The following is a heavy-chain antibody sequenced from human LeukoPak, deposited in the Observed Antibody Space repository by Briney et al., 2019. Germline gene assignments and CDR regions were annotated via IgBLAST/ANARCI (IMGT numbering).Heavy chain of an antibody. CDR2: ISSSSSYI. J-gene: IGHJ6*03. V-gene: IGHV3-21*01. D-gene: IGHD1-26*01. Sequence: GGSLRLSCAASGFTFSSYSMNWVRQAPGKGLEWVSSISSSSSYIYYADSVKGRFTISRDNAKNSLYLQMNSLRAEDTAVYYCARVVGGSFTTDYYYYMDVWGKGTTVTVSS. CDR1: GFTFSSYS. CDR3: ARVVGGSFTTDYYYYMDV.